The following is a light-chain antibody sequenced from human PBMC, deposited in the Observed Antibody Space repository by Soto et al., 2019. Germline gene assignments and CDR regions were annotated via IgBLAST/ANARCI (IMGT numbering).Light chain of an antibody. CDR3: QQCYMGWT. V-gene: IGKV1-5*01. CDR1: QSIGRF. CDR2: DAS. Sequence: DIQMTQSPSTLSASGGDRVTITCRASQSIGRFLAWYQHQPGKAPKLLIYDASTLESGVPSRFSGTGSGTEFTFSITSLQPEDFGTYYCQQCYMGWTFGQGTKV. J-gene: IGKJ1*01.